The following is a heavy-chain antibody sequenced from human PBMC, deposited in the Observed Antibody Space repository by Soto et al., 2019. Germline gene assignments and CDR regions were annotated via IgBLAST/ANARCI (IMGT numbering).Heavy chain of an antibody. Sequence: GSLRLSCTASGFTFTNYIMTWVRQAPGKGLEWVSSLSSGSRYVYYVDSVKGRFTISRDDAKNSVYLQMNSLRAEDAAVYYCVRGGSSRSYWGQGIRVTVSS. CDR3: VRGGSSRSY. J-gene: IGHJ4*02. CDR2: LSSGSRYV. V-gene: IGHV3-21*01. D-gene: IGHD3-16*02. CDR1: GFTFTNYI.